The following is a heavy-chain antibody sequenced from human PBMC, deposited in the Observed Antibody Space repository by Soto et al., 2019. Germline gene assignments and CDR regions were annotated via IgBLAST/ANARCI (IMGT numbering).Heavy chain of an antibody. D-gene: IGHD2-2*01. Sequence: QVQLVESGGGVVQPGRSLRLSCAASGFTFSSYAMHWVRQAPGKGLEWVAVISYDGSNKYYADSVKGRFTISRDNSKNTVYLQMNGLRAEDTAVYYCERDEVVGPAYPASEFDYWVQGTLVTVSS. J-gene: IGHJ4*02. V-gene: IGHV3-30-3*01. CDR3: ERDEVVGPAYPASEFDY. CDR2: ISYDGSNK. CDR1: GFTFSSYA.